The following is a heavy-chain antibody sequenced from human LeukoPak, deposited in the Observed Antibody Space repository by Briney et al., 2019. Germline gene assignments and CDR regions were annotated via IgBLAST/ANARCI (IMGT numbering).Heavy chain of an antibody. V-gene: IGHV7-4-1*02. CDR1: GYSFSGYG. D-gene: IGHD6-6*01. J-gene: IGHJ4*02. Sequence: GASVKVSCKASGYSFSGYGMLWVRQAPGQGLEYMGWINTNTGNPTYAQGFTGRFVFSLDTSVNTAYLQISSLMAEDTAVYYCARAGAARLSHNYWGQGTLVSVSS. CDR3: ARAGAARLSHNY. CDR2: INTNTGNP.